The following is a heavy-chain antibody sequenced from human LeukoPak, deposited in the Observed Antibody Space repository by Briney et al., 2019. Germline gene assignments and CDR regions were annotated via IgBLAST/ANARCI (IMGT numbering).Heavy chain of an antibody. CDR1: GFTFSSYA. V-gene: IGHV3-23*01. Sequence: SGGSLRLSCAASGFTFSSYAMSWVRQAPGKGLEWVSAISGSGGSTYYADSVKGRFTISRDNSKYTLYLQMNSLRAEDTAVYYCAKDLSDSGSYRSVRYYFDYWGQGTLVTVSS. J-gene: IGHJ4*02. CDR3: AKDLSDSGSYRSVRYYFDY. D-gene: IGHD1-26*01. CDR2: ISGSGGST.